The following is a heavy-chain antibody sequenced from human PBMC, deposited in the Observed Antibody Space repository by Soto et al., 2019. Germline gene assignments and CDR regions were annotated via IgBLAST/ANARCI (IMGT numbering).Heavy chain of an antibody. CDR2: IIPILGIA. J-gene: IGHJ6*03. Sequence: SVKVSCKASGGTFSSYAISWVRQAPGQGLEWMGRIIPILGIANYAQKFQGRVTITADKSTSTAYMELSSLRSEDTAVYYCARELRFSNQYYYYYMDVWGKGTTVTVSS. V-gene: IGHV1-69*04. D-gene: IGHD5-12*01. CDR3: ARELRFSNQYYYYYMDV. CDR1: GGTFSSYA.